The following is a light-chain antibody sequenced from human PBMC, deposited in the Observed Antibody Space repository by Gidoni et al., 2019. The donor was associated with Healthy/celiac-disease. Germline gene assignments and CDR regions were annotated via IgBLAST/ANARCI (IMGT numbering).Light chain of an antibody. J-gene: IGKJ2*01. CDR3: QQSYSTPYT. V-gene: IGKV1-39*01. CDR1: PSTSSY. Sequence: IQLIQSPSSLSPYVGDRVTITCRASPSTSSYLNWYQQKPGKAPKLLIYAASSLRSGGPARFSGSGYGTDFNLNISSLQPEDIATYYCQQSYSTPYTFGQGTKLEIK. CDR2: AAS.